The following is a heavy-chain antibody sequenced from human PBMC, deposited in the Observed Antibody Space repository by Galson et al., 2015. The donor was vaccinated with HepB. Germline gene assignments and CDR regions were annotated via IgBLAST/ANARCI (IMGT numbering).Heavy chain of an antibody. CDR2: IIPIFGTA. V-gene: IGHV1-69*13. J-gene: IGHJ6*02. CDR3: ARDRRSIFGVAVLSRAYYYYGMDV. Sequence: SVKVSCKASGGTFSSYAISWVRQAPGQGLEWMGGIIPIFGTANYAQKFQGRVTITADESTSTAYMELSSLRSEDTAVYYCARDRRSIFGVAVLSRAYYYYGMDVWGQGTTVTVSS. CDR1: GGTFSSYA. D-gene: IGHD3-3*01.